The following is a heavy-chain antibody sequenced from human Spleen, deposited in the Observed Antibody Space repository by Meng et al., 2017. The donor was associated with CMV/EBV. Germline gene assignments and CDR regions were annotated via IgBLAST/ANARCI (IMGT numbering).Heavy chain of an antibody. Sequence: GESLKISCAASGFTFSSYAMHWVRQAPGKGLEWVAVISYDGSIKYYADSVKGRFTISRDNSKNTLYLQMNSLRTEDTAMYYCAKMPFKGSGPYYWGQGTLVTVSS. CDR1: GFTFSSYA. V-gene: IGHV3-30-3*02. CDR2: ISYDGSIK. J-gene: IGHJ4*02. D-gene: IGHD3-10*01. CDR3: AKMPFKGSGPYY.